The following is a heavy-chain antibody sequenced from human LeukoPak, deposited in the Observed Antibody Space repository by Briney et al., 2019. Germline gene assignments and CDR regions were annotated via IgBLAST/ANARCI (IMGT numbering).Heavy chain of an antibody. V-gene: IGHV1-2*02. Sequence: ASVKVSCKASGYTFTGYYMHWVRQAPGQGLEWMGWINPNCGGTNYAQKFQGRVTMTRDTSISTAYMELSRLRSEYTAVYSCARAIVVVPVASGYNWFDPWGQGTLVTVSS. D-gene: IGHD2-2*01. J-gene: IGHJ5*02. CDR1: GYTFTGYY. CDR3: ARAIVVVPVASGYNWFDP. CDR2: INPNCGGT.